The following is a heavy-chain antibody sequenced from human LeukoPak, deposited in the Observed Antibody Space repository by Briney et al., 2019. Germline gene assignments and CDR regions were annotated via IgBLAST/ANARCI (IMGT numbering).Heavy chain of an antibody. CDR2: ISGTGGRT. CDR1: GFTFSSYA. CDR3: ARGKSKLDFSFEY. D-gene: IGHD1-7*01. Sequence: GGSLRLSCAASGFTFSSYAMSWVRQAPGKGLEWVSAISGTGGRTYYADSVKGRFTISRDNSKSTLYLQMNSLRVGDTAVYYCARGKSKLDFSFEYWGQGTLVTVSS. J-gene: IGHJ4*02. V-gene: IGHV3-23*01.